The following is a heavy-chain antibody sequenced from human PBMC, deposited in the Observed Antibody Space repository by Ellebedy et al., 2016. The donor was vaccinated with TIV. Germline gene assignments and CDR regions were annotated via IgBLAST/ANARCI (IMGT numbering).Heavy chain of an antibody. D-gene: IGHD2-21*02. V-gene: IGHV3-33*01. CDR1: GFIFANYG. J-gene: IGHJ4*02. Sequence: GESLKISCETSGFIFANYGMHWVRQAPGKGLEWVAVIWYDGGNKYYADSVKGRFTISRDNSKNTLYLQMNNLGAEDTAVFYCARDRHVDRGDCLDYWGQGTLVTVSS. CDR3: ARDRHVDRGDCLDY. CDR2: IWYDGGNK.